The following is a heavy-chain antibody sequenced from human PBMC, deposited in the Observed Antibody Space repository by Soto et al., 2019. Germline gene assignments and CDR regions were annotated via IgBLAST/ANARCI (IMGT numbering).Heavy chain of an antibody. J-gene: IGHJ3*02. CDR1: GYSFTSYW. D-gene: IGHD3-10*01. CDR2: IDPSDSYT. Sequence: EVQLVQSGAEVKKPGESLRISCKGSGYSFTSYWISWVRQMPGKGLEWMGRIDPSDSYTNYSPSFQGHVTISADKSISTAYLQWSSLKASDTAMYYCARQVPRDSMALDAFDIWGQGTMVTVSS. CDR3: ARQVPRDSMALDAFDI. V-gene: IGHV5-10-1*03.